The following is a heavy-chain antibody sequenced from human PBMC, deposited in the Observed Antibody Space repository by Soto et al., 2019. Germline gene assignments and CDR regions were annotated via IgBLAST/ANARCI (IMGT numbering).Heavy chain of an antibody. V-gene: IGHV3-7*01. CDR1: GFTFSSYW. CDR2: IKQDGSEK. J-gene: IGHJ6*02. CDR3: ARIYCSGGSCYSQPTYYYYGMDV. D-gene: IGHD2-15*01. Sequence: GGSLRLSCAASGFTFSSYWMSWVRQAPGKGLEWVANIKQDGSEKYYVDSVKGRFTISRDNAKNSLYLQMNSLRAEDTAVYYCARIYCSGGSCYSQPTYYYYGMDVWGQGTTVTVSS.